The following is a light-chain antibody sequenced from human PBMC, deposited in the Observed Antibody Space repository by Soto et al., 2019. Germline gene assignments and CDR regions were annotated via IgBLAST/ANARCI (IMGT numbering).Light chain of an antibody. CDR1: QSVTRSF. J-gene: IGKJ3*01. V-gene: IGKV3-20*01. CDR2: GAS. CDR3: HQYGSSPQA. Sequence: EIVLTQSPGTLSLSPGERVTLSCRASQSVTRSFLAWYQQKPGQAPRLLINGASSRATGIPDRFSGSGSGTHFTLTINRLEPEDFAVYYCHQYGSSPQAFGPGTKVDIK.